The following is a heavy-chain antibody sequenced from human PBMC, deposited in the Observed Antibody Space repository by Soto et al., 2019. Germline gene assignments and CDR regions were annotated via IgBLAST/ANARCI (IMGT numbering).Heavy chain of an antibody. CDR2: VFYDGYT. V-gene: IGHV4-39*01. Sequence: QVQLQESGPGLVMPSETLSLTCTVSGDSISGSPYYWGWIRQPPGKRLEWIASVFYDGYTVYTPXXXXRXXXXXXXXXXXXXXXXXXXXXXXXXXXXXXXXXXAVPHYWGQGILVTVSS. CDR1: GDSISGSPYY. CDR3: XXXXXAVPHY. J-gene: IGHJ4*02. D-gene: IGHD6-19*01.